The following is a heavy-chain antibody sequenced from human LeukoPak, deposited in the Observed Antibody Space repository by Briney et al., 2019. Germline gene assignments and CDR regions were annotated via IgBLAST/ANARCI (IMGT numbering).Heavy chain of an antibody. CDR3: ANPRSTSSSFIDY. V-gene: IGHV1-24*01. Sequence: EASVKVSCKVSGYTLTELSMHWVRQAPGKGLEWMGGFDPEDGETIYAQKFQGRVTITTDESTSTAYMELSSLRSEDTAVYYCANPRSTSSSFIDYWGQGTLVTVSS. CDR1: GYTLTELS. J-gene: IGHJ4*02. CDR2: FDPEDGET. D-gene: IGHD6-6*01.